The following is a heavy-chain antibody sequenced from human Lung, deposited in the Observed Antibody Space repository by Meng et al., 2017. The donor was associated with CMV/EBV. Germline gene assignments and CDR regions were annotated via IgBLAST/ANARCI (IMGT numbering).Heavy chain of an antibody. CDR1: AYTPTTYF. CDR2: INPSGCST. V-gene: IGHV1-46*01. D-gene: IGHD4-17*01. Sequence: QVQLVQSGAEVKEPGASVKVSCKTSAYTPTTYFMHLVRQAPGQGLEWMGLINPSGCSTSYAQRFQGRVTMTRETPTSTVYMELNNLKSEDTAVYYCASPGDYRLRGFRYWGQGTLVTVSS. J-gene: IGHJ4*02. CDR3: ASPGDYRLRGFRY.